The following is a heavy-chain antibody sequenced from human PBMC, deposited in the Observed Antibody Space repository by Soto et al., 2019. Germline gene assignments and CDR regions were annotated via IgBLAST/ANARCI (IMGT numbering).Heavy chain of an antibody. J-gene: IGHJ4*02. CDR2: IYYSGST. V-gene: IGHV4-39*02. CDR1: GGSISSSSYY. Sequence: SETLSLTCTVSGGSISSSSYYWGWIRQPPGKGLEWIGSIYYSGSTYYNPSLKSRVTISVDTSKNQFSLRLSSVTAADTAVYYCAREYYDILTGYYSIPTGHYFDYWGQGTLVTVSS. CDR3: AREYYDILTGYYSIPTGHYFDY. D-gene: IGHD3-9*01.